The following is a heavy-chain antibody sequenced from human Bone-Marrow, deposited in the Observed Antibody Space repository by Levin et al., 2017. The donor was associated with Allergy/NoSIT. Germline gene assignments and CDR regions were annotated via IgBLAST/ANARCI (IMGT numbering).Heavy chain of an antibody. Sequence: GESLKISCAASGFTFSGSAMHWVRQASGKGLEWVGRIRSKANSYATAYAASVKGRFTISRDDSKNTAYLQMNSLKTEDTAVYYCTSGLVAVAGTEVDYWGQGTLVTVSS. D-gene: IGHD6-19*01. CDR2: IRSKANSYAT. V-gene: IGHV3-73*01. CDR1: GFTFSGSA. CDR3: TSGLVAVAGTEVDY. J-gene: IGHJ4*02.